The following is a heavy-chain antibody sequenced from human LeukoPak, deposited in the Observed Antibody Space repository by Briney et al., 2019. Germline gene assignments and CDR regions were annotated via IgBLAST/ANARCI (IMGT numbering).Heavy chain of an antibody. CDR1: GGSISSCF. V-gene: IGHV4-34*01. D-gene: IGHD6-13*01. J-gene: IGHJ4*02. Sequence: PSETLSLTCTVSGGSISSCFWSWIRQPPGKGLEWIGEINHSGSTNYNPSLKSRVTISVDTSKNQFSLKLSSVTAADTAVYYCARVSRGAAAAGTSYWGQGTLVTVSS. CDR2: INHSGST. CDR3: ARVSRGAAAAGTSY.